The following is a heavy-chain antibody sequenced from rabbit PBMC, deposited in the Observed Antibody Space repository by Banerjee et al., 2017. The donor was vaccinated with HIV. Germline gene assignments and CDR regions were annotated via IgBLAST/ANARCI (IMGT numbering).Heavy chain of an antibody. CDR1: GFDFSSYY. CDR2: IDPVLGVT. CDR3: ARDLSYISGRGANDL. Sequence: QLKETGGGLVQPGGSLTLSCKASGFDFSSYYMSWVRQAPGKGLEWIGYIDPVLGVTYYASWVNGRITISTDNAQNTVFLQMNSLTAADTATYFCARDLSYISGRGANDLWGQGTLVTVS. V-gene: IGHV1S7*01. J-gene: IGHJ3*01. D-gene: IGHD4-1*01.